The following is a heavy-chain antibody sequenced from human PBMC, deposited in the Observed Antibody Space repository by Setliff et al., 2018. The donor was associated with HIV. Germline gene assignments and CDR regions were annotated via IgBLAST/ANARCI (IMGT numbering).Heavy chain of an antibody. D-gene: IGHD3-9*01. CDR2: ISVYNGYT. J-gene: IGHJ4*02. CDR1: GYSFTNYG. V-gene: IGHV1-18*01. CDR3: ARAYDTLSGWGYFDF. Sequence: ASVKVSCKASGYSFTNYGLNWVRQAPGQGLEWMGWISVYNGYTNYAQNLQDRVTMTTDTSTSTAYMELRSLRSDDTAVYYCARAYDTLSGWGYFDFWGQGTLVTVSS.